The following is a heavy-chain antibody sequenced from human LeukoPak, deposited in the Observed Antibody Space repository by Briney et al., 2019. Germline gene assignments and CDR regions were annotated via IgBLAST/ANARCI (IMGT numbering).Heavy chain of an antibody. CDR3: AKAFREYGSSTYSSFDI. D-gene: IGHD6-13*01. J-gene: IGHJ3*02. CDR2: ITGTT. Sequence: GGSLRLSCAASVFTFSSYAMSWVRQAPGKGLQWVSTITGTTHYADSVRGRFTISRDNSKNILYLQMNSLSTEDTAIYYCAKAFREYGSSTYSSFDIWGQGTMVTVSS. CDR1: VFTFSSYA. V-gene: IGHV3-23*01.